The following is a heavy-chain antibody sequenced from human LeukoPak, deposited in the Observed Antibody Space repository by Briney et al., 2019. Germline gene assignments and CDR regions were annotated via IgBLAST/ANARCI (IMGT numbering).Heavy chain of an antibody. CDR3: ARDFSPTVTTSPFDY. CDR1: GFTFSSYW. V-gene: IGHV3-7*01. CDR2: IKQDGSEK. D-gene: IGHD4-11*01. Sequence: HPGGSLRLSRAASGFTFSSYWMSWVRQAPGKGLEWVANIKQDGSEKYYVDSVKGRFTISRDNAKNSLYLQMNSLRAEDTAVYYCARDFSPTVTTSPFDYWGQGTLVTVSS. J-gene: IGHJ4*02.